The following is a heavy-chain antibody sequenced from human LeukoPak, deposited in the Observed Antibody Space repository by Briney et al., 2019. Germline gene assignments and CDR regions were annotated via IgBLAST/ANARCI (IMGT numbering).Heavy chain of an antibody. Sequence: PSETLSLTCTVSGGSISSHYWSWIRQPPGKGLEWIGYIDYIGSANYNPSLKSRVTISVDTSKNQFSLKLSSVTAADTAVYYCARGDCSGGSCYLFDYWGQGALVTVSS. V-gene: IGHV4-59*08. CDR1: GGSISSHY. CDR2: IDYIGSA. D-gene: IGHD2-15*01. CDR3: ARGDCSGGSCYLFDY. J-gene: IGHJ4*02.